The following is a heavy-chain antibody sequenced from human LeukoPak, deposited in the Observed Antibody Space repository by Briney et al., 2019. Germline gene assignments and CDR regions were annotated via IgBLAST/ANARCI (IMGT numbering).Heavy chain of an antibody. Sequence: GGSLRLSCAASGFTFSSCGMHWVRQAPGKGLEWVAFIQYDGTNKYYADSVKGRFTISRDNSKNTLYLQMNSLRAEDTAVYYCARETELYYDILTGYPYYFDYWGQGTLVTVSS. V-gene: IGHV3-30*02. CDR3: ARETELYYDILTGYPYYFDY. D-gene: IGHD3-9*01. CDR1: GFTFSSCG. CDR2: IQYDGTNK. J-gene: IGHJ4*02.